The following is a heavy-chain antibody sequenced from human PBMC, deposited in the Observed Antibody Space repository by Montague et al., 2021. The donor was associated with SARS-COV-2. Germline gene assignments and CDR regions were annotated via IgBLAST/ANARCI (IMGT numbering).Heavy chain of an antibody. CDR3: ARDIAVAGLFDY. J-gene: IGHJ4*02. D-gene: IGHD6-19*01. CDR1: GGSIGSGSYY. Sequence: TLSLTCTVSGGSIGSGSYYWSWIRQPAGKGLEWIGRISISGSTNYNPSLKSRVTISVDTSKSQFSLKLSSVTAADTAVYYCARDIAVAGLFDYWGQGTLVTVSS. V-gene: IGHV4-61*02. CDR2: ISISGST.